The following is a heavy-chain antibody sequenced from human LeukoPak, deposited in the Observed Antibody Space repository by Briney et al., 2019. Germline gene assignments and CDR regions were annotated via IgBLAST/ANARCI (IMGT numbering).Heavy chain of an antibody. V-gene: IGHV1-18*01. CDR1: GYTFTSYG. CDR2: ISAYNGNT. CDR3: ARENWNYARDAFDI. D-gene: IGHD1-7*01. Sequence: GASVKVSCKASGYTFTSYGIRWVRQAPGQGLEWLGWISAYNGNTNYAQKVQGRVTMTTDTSTSTAYMELRSLRSDDTAVYYCARENWNYARDAFDIWGQGTMVTVSS. J-gene: IGHJ3*02.